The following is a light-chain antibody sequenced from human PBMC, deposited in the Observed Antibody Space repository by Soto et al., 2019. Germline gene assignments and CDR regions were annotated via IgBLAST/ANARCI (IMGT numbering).Light chain of an antibody. CDR1: QSVSSY. V-gene: IGKV3-11*01. J-gene: IGKJ5*01. CDR2: DAS. CDR3: QQHSNWPPIT. Sequence: EIVLTQSPATLSLSPGERATLSCRASQSVSSYLAWYQQKPGQAPRLLIYDASNRATGIPARFSGSGSGTEFTLTISSLEPEDFAVYYCQQHSNWPPITFGQGTRLEIK.